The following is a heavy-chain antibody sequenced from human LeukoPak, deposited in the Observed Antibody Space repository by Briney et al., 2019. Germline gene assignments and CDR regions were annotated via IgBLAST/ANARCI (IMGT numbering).Heavy chain of an antibody. CDR1: GFTFGSFG. J-gene: IGHJ6*03. V-gene: IGHV3-23*01. Sequence: GGSLTLSCAASGFTFGSFGMSWVRQAPGKGLEWLSGISASGHYIYNADSVKGRFTISRDNSKNTLYIEMNSLRAEDTAVYYCARDGSWGDYQFYFYMDVWGKGTTVTVSS. D-gene: IGHD2-2*01. CDR2: ISASGHYI. CDR3: ARDGSWGDYQFYFYMDV.